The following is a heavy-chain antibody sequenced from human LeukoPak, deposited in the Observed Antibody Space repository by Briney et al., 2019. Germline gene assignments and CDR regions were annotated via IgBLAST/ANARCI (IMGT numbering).Heavy chain of an antibody. J-gene: IGHJ4*02. CDR1: GGSFSGYY. CDR2: IKHSGST. V-gene: IGHV4-34*01. CDR3: ARGRALYGDSRYLTKYFDY. Sequence: SETLSLTCAVYGGSFSGYYWSWIRQPPGKGLEWIGEIKHSGSTNHNPSLKSRVTISVDTSKNQFSLKLSSVTAADTAVYYCARGRALYGDSRYLTKYFDYWGQGTLVTVSS. D-gene: IGHD4-17*01.